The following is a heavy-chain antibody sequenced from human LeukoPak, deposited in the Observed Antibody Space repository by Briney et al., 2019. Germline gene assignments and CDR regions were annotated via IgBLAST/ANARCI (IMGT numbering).Heavy chain of an antibody. CDR2: ITWNSDTI. CDR3: ARDQTAGNLDY. D-gene: IGHD4-23*01. V-gene: IGHV3-9*01. J-gene: IGHJ4*02. CDR1: GFTFDDYV. Sequence: PGGSLRLSCAASGFTFDDYVMHWVRQAPGKGLEWVSGITWNSDTIAYADSVKGRFTISRDNAKNSLYLQMNSLRAEDTALYYCARDQTAGNLDYWGQGTLVTVSS.